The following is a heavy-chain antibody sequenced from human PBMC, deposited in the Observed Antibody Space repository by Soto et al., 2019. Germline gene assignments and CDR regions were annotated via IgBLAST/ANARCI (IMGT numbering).Heavy chain of an antibody. CDR3: AKERPRRTSGYFVDY. D-gene: IGHD5-18*01. V-gene: IGHV3-23*01. J-gene: IGHJ4*02. CDR2: VSASGLNT. Sequence: EGQLLESGGMLVRPGGSLTVSCAASGFTFSTYAMAWVRQAPGKGLEWVSGVSASGLNTDYADPVKGRFYISRDNSKNTVSLHMTSLRGEDTALYYCAKERPRRTSGYFVDYWGQGTPVTVSS. CDR1: GFTFSTYA.